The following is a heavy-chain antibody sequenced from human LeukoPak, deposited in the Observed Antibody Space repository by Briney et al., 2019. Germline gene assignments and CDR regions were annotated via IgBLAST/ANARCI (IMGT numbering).Heavy chain of an antibody. V-gene: IGHV3-7*01. CDR1: GFTFSSYW. D-gene: IGHD2-15*01. CDR2: IKQDGSEK. CDR3: ARDRGSYCSGGSCHFFDY. Sequence: GGSLRLSCAASGFTFSSYWMSWVRQAPGKGLEWVTNIKQDGSEKYYVDSVKGRFTISRDNAKNSLYLQTNSLRAEDTAVYYCARDRGSYCSGGSCHFFDYWGQGTLVTVSP. J-gene: IGHJ4*02.